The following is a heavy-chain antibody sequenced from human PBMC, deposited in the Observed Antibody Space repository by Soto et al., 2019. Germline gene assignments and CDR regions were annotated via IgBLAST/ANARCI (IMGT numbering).Heavy chain of an antibody. CDR3: AFVRRDLDAFDI. CDR2: IIPIFGTA. V-gene: IGHV1-69*13. CDR1: GGTFSSYA. D-gene: IGHD3-3*01. Sequence: GASVKVSCKASGGTFSSYAISWVRQAPGQGLEWMGGIIPIFGTANYAQKFQGRVTITADESTSTAYMELSSLRSEDTAVYYCAFVRRDLDAFDIWGQGTMVTVSS. J-gene: IGHJ3*02.